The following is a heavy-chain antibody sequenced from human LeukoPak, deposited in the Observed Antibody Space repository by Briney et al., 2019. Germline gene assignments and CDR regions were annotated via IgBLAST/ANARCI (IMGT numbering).Heavy chain of an antibody. Sequence: GASVKVSCKASGYTFTGHYMHWLRQAPGQGLEWMGWINPNSGRTNYPQKFQGRVTSTRDKSISTAYMELNRLRSDDPAVYYCARVFVGGYYYYGMDVWGQGTTVSVLS. CDR1: GYTFTGHY. V-gene: IGHV1-2*01. J-gene: IGHJ6*01. D-gene: IGHD1-26*01. CDR2: INPNSGRT. CDR3: ARVFVGGYYYYGMDV.